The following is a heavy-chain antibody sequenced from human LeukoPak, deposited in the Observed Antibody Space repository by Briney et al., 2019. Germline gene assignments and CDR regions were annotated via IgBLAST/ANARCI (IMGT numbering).Heavy chain of an antibody. V-gene: IGHV3-23*01. J-gene: IGHJ4*02. CDR1: GFTFSSYA. D-gene: IGHD6-13*01. Sequence: GASLRLSCEASGFTFSSYAMSWVRQAPGEGLEWVSAISGSGGSTYYADSVKGRFTISRDNSKNTLYLQMNSLRAEDTAVYYCAKARGGGSSWYYFDYWGQGTLVTVSS. CDR2: ISGSGGST. CDR3: AKARGGGSSWYYFDY.